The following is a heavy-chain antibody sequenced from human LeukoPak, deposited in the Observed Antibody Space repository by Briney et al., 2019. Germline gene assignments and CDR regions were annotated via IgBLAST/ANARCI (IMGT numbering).Heavy chain of an antibody. CDR1: GYSISSGYY. CDR2: IYHSGST. CDR3: ARESNYHGSGTGWFDP. D-gene: IGHD3-10*01. J-gene: IGHJ5*02. Sequence: SETLSLTCTVSGYSISSGYYWGWIRQPPGKGLEWIGSIYHSGSTYYNPSLKSRVTISVDTSKNQFSLKLSSVTAADTAVYYCARESNYHGSGTGWFDPWGQGTLATVSS. V-gene: IGHV4-38-2*02.